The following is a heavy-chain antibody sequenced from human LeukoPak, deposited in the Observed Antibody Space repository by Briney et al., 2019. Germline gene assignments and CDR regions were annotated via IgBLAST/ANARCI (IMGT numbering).Heavy chain of an antibody. CDR2: INEDGSEK. CDR1: GFTFTNYW. CDR3: VRGGGTADS. Sequence: PGGSLRLSCAASGFTFTNYWMSWVRQAPGKGLELAANINEDGSEKNYVDSVKGRFTISRDNAKNSLYLQMNSLRAEDTAVYYCVRGGGTADSWGQGTLVTVSS. J-gene: IGHJ4*02. V-gene: IGHV3-7*01. D-gene: IGHD2-8*02.